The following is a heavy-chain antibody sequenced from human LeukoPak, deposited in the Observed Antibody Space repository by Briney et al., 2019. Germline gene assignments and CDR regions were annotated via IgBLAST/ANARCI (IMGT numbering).Heavy chain of an antibody. CDR3: AKDPGGPIAAAGTYYYYMDV. V-gene: IGHV3-30*04. J-gene: IGHJ6*03. CDR1: GFTFSSYA. Sequence: PGGSLRLSCAASGFTFSSYAMHWVRQAPGKGLEWVAVISYDGSNKYCADSVKGRFTISRDNSKNTLYLQMNSLRAEDTALYYCAKDPGGPIAAAGTYYYYMDVWGKGTTVTVSS. CDR2: ISYDGSNK. D-gene: IGHD6-13*01.